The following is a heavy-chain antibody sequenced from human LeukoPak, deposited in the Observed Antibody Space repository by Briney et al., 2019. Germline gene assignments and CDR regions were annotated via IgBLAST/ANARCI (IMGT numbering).Heavy chain of an antibody. D-gene: IGHD5-24*01. CDR2: INPNSGGT. CDR3: ARGSWLEMYYFDY. V-gene: IGHV1-2*02. CDR1: GYTFTGYY. J-gene: IGHJ4*02. Sequence: EASVKVSCKASGYTFTGYYMHWVRQAPGQGLEWKGWINPNSGGTNYAQKFQGRVTMTRDTSISTAYMELSRLRSDDTAVYYCARGSWLEMYYFDYWGQGTLVTVSS.